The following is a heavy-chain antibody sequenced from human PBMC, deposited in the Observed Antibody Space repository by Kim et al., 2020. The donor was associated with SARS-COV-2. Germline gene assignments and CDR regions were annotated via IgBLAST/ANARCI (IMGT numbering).Heavy chain of an antibody. J-gene: IGHJ4*02. CDR3: ARDNRPGKTYYDILHYFDY. CDR1: GGSISSSSYY. V-gene: IGHV4-39*02. CDR2: IYYSGST. D-gene: IGHD3-9*01. Sequence: SETLSLTCTVSGGSISSSSYYWGWIRQPPGKGLEWIGSIYYSGSTYYNPSLKSRVTISVDTSKNQFSLKLSSVTAADTAVYYCARDNRPGKTYYDILHYFDYWGQGTLVTVSS.